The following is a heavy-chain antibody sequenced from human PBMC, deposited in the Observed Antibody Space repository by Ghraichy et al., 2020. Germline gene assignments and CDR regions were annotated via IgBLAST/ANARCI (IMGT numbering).Heavy chain of an antibody. CDR1: GVSISSGAYY. CDR3: ARYYGSGSYPFDY. V-gene: IGHV4-30-4*01. Sequence: SETLSLTCTVSGVSISSGAYYWTWIRQPPGKGLEWIGYIHYSGTTYYNPSLKSRVILSVDTSKNHFSLKPNSVTTGDTAVYYCARYYGSGSYPFDYWGQGTLVTVSS. D-gene: IGHD3-10*01. CDR2: IHYSGTT. J-gene: IGHJ4*02.